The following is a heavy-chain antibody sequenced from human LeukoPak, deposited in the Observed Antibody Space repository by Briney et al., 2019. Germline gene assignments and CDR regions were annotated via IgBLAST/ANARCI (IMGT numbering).Heavy chain of an antibody. D-gene: IGHD6-13*01. J-gene: IGHJ1*01. CDR2: ISYDGSNK. CDR3: AKDLVGSSWYYFQH. CDR1: GFTFSSYG. V-gene: IGHV3-30*18. Sequence: GGSLRLSCAASGFTFSSYGMHWVRQAPVKGLEWVAVISYDGSNKYYADSVKGRFTISRDNSKNTLYLQMNSLRAEDTAVYYCAKDLVGSSWYYFQHWGQGTLVTVSS.